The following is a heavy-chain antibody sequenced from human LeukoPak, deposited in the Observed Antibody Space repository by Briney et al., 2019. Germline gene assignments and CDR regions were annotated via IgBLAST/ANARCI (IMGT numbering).Heavy chain of an antibody. CDR2: ISSSSSYI. CDR3: AKDASGWYEY. J-gene: IGHJ4*02. D-gene: IGHD6-19*01. V-gene: IGHV3-21*01. CDR1: GFTLSSYS. Sequence: GGSLTLSCAASGFTLSSYSMNWVRQAPGKGLEWVSSISSSSSYIYYADSVKGRFTISRDNAKNSLYLQMNSLRAEDTAVYYCAKDASGWYEYWGQGTLVTVSS.